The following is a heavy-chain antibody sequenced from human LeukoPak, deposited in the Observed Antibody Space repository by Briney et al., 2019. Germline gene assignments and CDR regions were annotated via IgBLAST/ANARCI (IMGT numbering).Heavy chain of an antibody. Sequence: PGGSLRLSCAASGFSFRDYWMSWIRQPPGKGLEWIGEINHSGSTNYNPSLKSRVTISVDTSKNQFSLKLSSVTAADTAVYYCARSWVTTRAYYFDYWGQGTLVTVSS. CDR2: INHSGST. V-gene: IGHV4-34*01. D-gene: IGHD2-21*02. CDR3: ARSWVTTRAYYFDY. CDR1: GFSFRDYW. J-gene: IGHJ4*02.